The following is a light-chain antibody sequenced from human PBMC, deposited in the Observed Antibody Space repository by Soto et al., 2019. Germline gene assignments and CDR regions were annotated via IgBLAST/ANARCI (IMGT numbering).Light chain of an antibody. CDR3: SSYAGSNNWV. J-gene: IGLJ3*02. CDR2: EVS. Sequence: QSALTQPPSASGSPGQSVTISCTGTSSDVGGYNYVSWYQQHPGKAPKLMIYEVSKRPSGVPDRFSGSKSGNTASLTVSGLQAEDEADYYCSSYAGSNNWVFVGGTKVTVL. V-gene: IGLV2-8*01. CDR1: SSDVGGYNY.